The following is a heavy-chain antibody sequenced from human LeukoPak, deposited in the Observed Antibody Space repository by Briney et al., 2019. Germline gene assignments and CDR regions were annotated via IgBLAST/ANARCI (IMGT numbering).Heavy chain of an antibody. J-gene: IGHJ4*02. CDR2: MRSDGSDE. CDR1: GFSFRSSA. V-gene: IGHV3-30*02. D-gene: IGHD1-26*01. CDR3: AKDLGLEVGASPFDY. Sequence: GGSLRLSCAASGFSFRSSAMHWVRQAPGKGLEWMAFMRSDGSDEHYADSVKGRFTISRDNSHNTLYLQMNSLHSEDTAVYYCAKDLGLEVGASPFDYWGQGTLVTVSS.